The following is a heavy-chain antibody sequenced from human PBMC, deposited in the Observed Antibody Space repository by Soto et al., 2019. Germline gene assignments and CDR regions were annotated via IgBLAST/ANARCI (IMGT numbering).Heavy chain of an antibody. D-gene: IGHD2-21*01. CDR3: ARGPDIAISPAQVAFDY. CDR1: GASITNGGYY. V-gene: IGHV4-31*03. Sequence: QVQLQESGPGLVKPSQTLSLTCSGSGASITNGGYYWTWIRQHPGTGLEWIGYFYYSGSTYYTPSRESRLTISGDSSTNQVALKVVSVPDAAMAVYFCARGPDIAISPAQVAFDYWGPGVLVTVSS. J-gene: IGHJ4*02. CDR2: FYYSGST.